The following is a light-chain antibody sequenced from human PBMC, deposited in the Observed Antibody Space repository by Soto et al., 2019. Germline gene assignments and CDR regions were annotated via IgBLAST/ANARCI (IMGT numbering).Light chain of an antibody. V-gene: IGLV2-23*01. CDR1: SGYVGTYSL. J-gene: IGLJ1*01. CDR2: EGH. Sequence: QSARAQPASVSGSPGQSLSSSCTGASGYVGTYSLVSWYQQHPGKAPKVVIYEGHKRPSGVHDRFSGSTSVNTASLTISGLQTDDEADYYCCLYVGATTYVFGTGTKVTVL. CDR3: CLYVGATTYV.